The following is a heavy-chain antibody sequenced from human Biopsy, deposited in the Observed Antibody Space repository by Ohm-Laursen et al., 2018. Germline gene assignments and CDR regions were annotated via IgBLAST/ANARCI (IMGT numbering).Heavy chain of an antibody. V-gene: IGHV3-11*01. D-gene: IGHD3-16*01. CDR2: INIVGTI. J-gene: IGHJ4*02. CDR3: ARSVGIMAAPIDY. CDR1: GFIFSDYY. Sequence: GSLRLSCAASGFIFSDYYMSWIRQAPGKGLEWVSNINIVGTIYYADSVRGRFTISRDNAKNSLYLQMNSLRVEDTAVYYCARSVGIMAAPIDYWGQGTLVTVSS.